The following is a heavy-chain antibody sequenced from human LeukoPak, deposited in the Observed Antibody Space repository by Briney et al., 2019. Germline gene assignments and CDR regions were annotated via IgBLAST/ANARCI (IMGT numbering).Heavy chain of an antibody. D-gene: IGHD6-6*01. Sequence: GSLRLSCAASGFTFSSYGMHRVRQAPGKGLEWVAVIWYGGSNKYYADSVKGRFTISRDNSKNTLYLQMNSLRAEDTAVYYCARNIAARPSGWFDPWGQGTLVTVSS. V-gene: IGHV3-33*01. CDR2: IWYGGSNK. CDR1: GFTFSSYG. J-gene: IGHJ5*02. CDR3: ARNIAARPSGWFDP.